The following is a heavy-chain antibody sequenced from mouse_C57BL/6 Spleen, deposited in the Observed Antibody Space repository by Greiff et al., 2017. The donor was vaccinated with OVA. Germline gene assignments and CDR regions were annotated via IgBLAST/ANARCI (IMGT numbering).Heavy chain of an antibody. J-gene: IGHJ1*03. Sequence: LQESGGGLVQPGGSMKLSCVASGFTFSNYWMNWVKQRPGKGLEWIGQIYPGDGDTNYNGKFKGKATLTADKSSSTAYMQLSSLTSEDSAVYFCARGTVTGYFDVWGTGTTVTVSS. CDR2: IYPGDGDT. V-gene: IGHV1-80*01. CDR3: ARGTVTGYFDV. CDR1: GFTFSNYW. D-gene: IGHD1-1*01.